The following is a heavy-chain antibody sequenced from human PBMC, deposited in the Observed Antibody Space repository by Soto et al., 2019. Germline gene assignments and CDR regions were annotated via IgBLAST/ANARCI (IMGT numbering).Heavy chain of an antibody. CDR1: GGSISSGVYY. CDR2: IYYSGST. V-gene: IGHV4-31*03. CDR3: ARNKGWTGLDY. D-gene: IGHD1-1*01. J-gene: IGHJ4*02. Sequence: KPSETLSLTCTVSGGSISSGVYYWSWIRHHPGKGLEWIGYIYYSGSTYYNPSLKSRVTISVDTSKNQFSLKLSSVTAADTAVYYCARNKGWTGLDYWGQGTLVTVSS.